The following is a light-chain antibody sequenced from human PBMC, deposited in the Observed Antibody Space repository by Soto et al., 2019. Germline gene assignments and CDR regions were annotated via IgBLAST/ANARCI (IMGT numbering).Light chain of an antibody. V-gene: IGKV1-39*01. CDR3: QQSYSTTWT. CDR1: QGISTY. Sequence: DIQMTQSPSSLSASVGYRVTITCPASQGISTYLNWYQQKPGKAPKLLIYAASSLQSGVPSRFSGSGSETDFALTISSLQPEDFETYSCQQSYSTTWTLGQGTMVDLK. CDR2: AAS. J-gene: IGKJ1*01.